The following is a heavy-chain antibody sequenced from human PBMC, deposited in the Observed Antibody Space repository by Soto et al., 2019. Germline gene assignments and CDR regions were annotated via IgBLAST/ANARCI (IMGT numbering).Heavy chain of an antibody. CDR3: ARDKITGLFDY. CDR2: INHSGST. J-gene: IGHJ4*02. Sequence: SETLSLTCAVYGGSFSGYYWSWIRQPPEKGLEWIGEINHSGSTNYNPSLKSRVTISVDTSKNQFSLKLTSVTAADTAVYYCARDKITGLFDYWGQGTLVTVSS. D-gene: IGHD2-8*02. V-gene: IGHV4-34*01. CDR1: GGSFSGYY.